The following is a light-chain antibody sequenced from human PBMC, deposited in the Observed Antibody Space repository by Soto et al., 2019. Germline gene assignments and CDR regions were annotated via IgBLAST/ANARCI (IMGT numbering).Light chain of an antibody. CDR3: SSYAGSNNWV. Sequence: QSALTHPPSASGSPGQSVTISCTGTSSDIGDYDYVSWYQQHPGKAPKFIIYEVNQRPSGVPDRFSGSESGNTASLTVSGLQAEDEADYYCSSYAGSNNWVFGGGTKLTVL. V-gene: IGLV2-8*01. CDR1: SSDIGDYDY. J-gene: IGLJ3*02. CDR2: EVN.